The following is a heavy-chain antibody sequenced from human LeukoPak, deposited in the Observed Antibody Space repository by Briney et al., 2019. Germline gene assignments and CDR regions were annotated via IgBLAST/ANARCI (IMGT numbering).Heavy chain of an antibody. CDR3: ARAIEVGAMTPFDY. CDR1: GYSISSDYY. V-gene: IGHV4-38-2*02. CDR2: IYHSGST. J-gene: IGHJ4*02. D-gene: IGHD1-26*01. Sequence: PSETLSLTCTVSGYSISSDYYWGWVRQPPGRGLEWIGSIYHSGSTYYNPSLKSRVTISVDTSKNQFSLKLTSVTAADTAVYYCARAIEVGAMTPFDYWGQGTLVTVSS.